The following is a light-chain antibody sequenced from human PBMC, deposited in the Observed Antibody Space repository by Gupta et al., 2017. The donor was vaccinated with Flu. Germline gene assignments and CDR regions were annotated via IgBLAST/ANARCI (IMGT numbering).Light chain of an antibody. CDR1: NIVAGYD. V-gene: IGLV1-40*01. CDR2: DNS. CDR3: QSFDSSLSGFWV. J-gene: IGLJ3*02. Sequence: NIVAGYDVDSYHQQPGTAAKQLMDDNSSRRSGVPDRFSDSKTGTSASLVITGLQAADEADYYCQSFDSSLSGFWVFGGGTKLTVL.